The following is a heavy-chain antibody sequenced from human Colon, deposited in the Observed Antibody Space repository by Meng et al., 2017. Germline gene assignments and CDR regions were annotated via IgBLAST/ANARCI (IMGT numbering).Heavy chain of an antibody. CDR2: INHSGST. Sequence: QGQVHEWGGRLLKPSGTLSLPWAFYGGSFSGYYWSWIRQPPGKGLEWIGEINHSGSTNYNPSLKSRVTISVDTSKNQFSLKLSSVTAADTAVYYCARGWGYCSSTSCYFLDYWGQGTLVTVSS. D-gene: IGHD2-2*01. V-gene: IGHV4-34*01. J-gene: IGHJ4*02. CDR1: GGSFSGYY. CDR3: ARGWGYCSSTSCYFLDY.